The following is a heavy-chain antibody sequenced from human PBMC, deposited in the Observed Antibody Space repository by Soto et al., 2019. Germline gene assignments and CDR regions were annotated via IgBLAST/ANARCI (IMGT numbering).Heavy chain of an antibody. CDR2: ISYDGSKP. D-gene: IGHD6-19*01. CDR3: AKDLYNSDWHEGYYYYYYGMDV. V-gene: IGHV3-30*18. CDR1: GFTFSNYG. Sequence: LRLSCAASGFTFSNYGMHWVRQAPGKGLEWVALISYDGSKPYYADSLKGRFTISRDNSKNTLYLQMNSLRAEDTAVYYCAKDLYNSDWHEGYYYYYYGMDVWGQGTTVTVSS. J-gene: IGHJ6*02.